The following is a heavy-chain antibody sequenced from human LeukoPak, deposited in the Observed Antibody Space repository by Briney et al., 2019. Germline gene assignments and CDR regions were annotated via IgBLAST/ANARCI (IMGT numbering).Heavy chain of an antibody. CDR1: GGSISSGGYY. D-gene: IGHD3-10*01. V-gene: IGHV4-31*03. CDR2: IYYSGST. J-gene: IGHJ4*02. CDR3: ARVGRITMEV. Sequence: SETLSLTCTVSGGSISSGGYYWSWIRQHPGKGLEWIGYIYYSGSTYYNPSLKSRVTISVDTSKNQFSLKLSSVTAADTAVYYCARVGRITMEVWGQGTLVTVSS.